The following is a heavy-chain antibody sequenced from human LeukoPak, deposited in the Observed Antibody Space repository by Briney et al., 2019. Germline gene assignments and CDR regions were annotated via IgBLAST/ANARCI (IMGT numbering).Heavy chain of an antibody. CDR1: GFTFSSYA. Sequence: PGGSLRLSCAASGFTFSSYAMHWVRQAPGKGLEWVAVISYDGSNKYYADSVKGRFTISRDNSKNSLYLQMNSLRAEDTAVYYCARSDIVATGFDYWGQGTLVTVPS. CDR3: ARSDIVATGFDY. J-gene: IGHJ4*02. D-gene: IGHD5-12*01. CDR2: ISYDGSNK. V-gene: IGHV3-30-3*01.